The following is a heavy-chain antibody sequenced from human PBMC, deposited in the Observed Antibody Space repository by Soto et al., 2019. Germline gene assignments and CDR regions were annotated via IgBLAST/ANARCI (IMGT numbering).Heavy chain of an antibody. CDR3: ARALYDTDSVPVGAESRYYVMDV. D-gene: IGHD3-22*01. CDR2: INPSGGST. J-gene: IGHJ6*02. Sequence: QVQLVQSGAESKTPGASVKVSCKASQYNFTNYCVHSVRQAPGQGLEWMGVINPSGGSTKYAQRFRGRVTMTRDTSTNTVYMDLRSLRPEDTAVYFCARALYDTDSVPVGAESRYYVMDVWGRGTTVTVSS. V-gene: IGHV1-46*01. CDR1: QYNFTNYC.